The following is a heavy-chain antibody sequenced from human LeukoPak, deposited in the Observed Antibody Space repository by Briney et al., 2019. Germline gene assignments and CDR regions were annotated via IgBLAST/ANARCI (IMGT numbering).Heavy chain of an antibody. CDR3: ARDISSYAVAGSVVYVY. CDR1: GYTFTSYG. V-gene: IGHV1-18*01. Sequence: ASVKVSCKASGYTFTSYGISWVRQAPGLGLEWMGWISAYNGNTNYALKLQGRVTMTTDTSTSTAYMELRSLRSDDTAVYYCARDISSYAVAGSVVYVYWGQGTLVTVSS. CDR2: ISAYNGNT. J-gene: IGHJ4*02. D-gene: IGHD6-19*01.